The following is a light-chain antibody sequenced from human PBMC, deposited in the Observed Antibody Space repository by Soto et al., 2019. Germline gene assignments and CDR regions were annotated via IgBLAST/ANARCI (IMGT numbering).Light chain of an antibody. CDR2: EVS. CDR1: SSDIGGYNY. CDR3: SSYASAIARV. Sequence: QSALTQPASVSGSPGQSITISCTGTSSDIGGYNYVSWYQQHPGKVPKLMIFEVSNRPSGVSNRFSGSKSGNTAFLTISGLEAEDEADYYCSSYASAIARVFGGGTKLTVL. V-gene: IGLV2-14*01. J-gene: IGLJ3*02.